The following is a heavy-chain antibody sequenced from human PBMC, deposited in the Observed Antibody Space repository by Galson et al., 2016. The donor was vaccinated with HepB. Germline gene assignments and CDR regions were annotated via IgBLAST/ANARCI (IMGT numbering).Heavy chain of an antibody. V-gene: IGHV3-48*02. CDR2: ISAISSTM. D-gene: IGHD3-22*01. Sequence: SLRLSCAASGFTFSRYSMNWVRQAPGKGLEWISYISAISSTMYYADPVKGRFTISRDNAKNTLFLQMTTLRDEDTAVYYCARDASWDHPYDRVPFWGQGTLVTVSP. J-gene: IGHJ4*02. CDR3: ARDASWDHPYDRVPF. CDR1: GFTFSRYS.